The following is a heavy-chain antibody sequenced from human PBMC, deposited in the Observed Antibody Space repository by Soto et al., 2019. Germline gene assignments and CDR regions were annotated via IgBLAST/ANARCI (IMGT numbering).Heavy chain of an antibody. CDR2: IYYSGST. CDR3: ARDLAAAGPRSYYYGMEV. D-gene: IGHD6-13*01. Sequence: SETLSLTCTFSVVSISSGGYYCSWIRQHPWKGLEWIGYIYYSGSTYYNPSLKSRVTISVDTSKNQFSLKLSSVTAADTAVYYCARDLAAAGPRSYYYGMEVWGQGTTVIVSS. J-gene: IGHJ6*01. V-gene: IGHV4-31*03. CDR1: VVSISSGGYY.